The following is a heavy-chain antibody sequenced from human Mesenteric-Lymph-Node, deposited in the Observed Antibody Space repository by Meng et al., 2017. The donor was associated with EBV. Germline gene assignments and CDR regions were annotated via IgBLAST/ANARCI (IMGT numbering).Heavy chain of an antibody. CDR1: GGSISSSSYY. Sequence: LQRQGAGPGLVKPSETLSLTCIGSGGSISSSSYYWGWIRQSPGKGLEWIGNIYYSGSTYYNPSLRSRVAISVDTSKNQFSLKLNSVTAADTAVYYCARMGSGAWRYNTDYWGQGTLVTVSS. CDR3: ARMGSGAWRYNTDY. V-gene: IGHV4-39*07. D-gene: IGHD3-10*01. J-gene: IGHJ4*02. CDR2: IYYSGST.